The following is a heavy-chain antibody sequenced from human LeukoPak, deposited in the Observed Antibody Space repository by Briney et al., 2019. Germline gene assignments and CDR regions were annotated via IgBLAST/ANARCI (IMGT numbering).Heavy chain of an antibody. D-gene: IGHD2-2*01. CDR3: ARELLGYCSSTSCYESY. CDR2: ISAYNGNT. CDR1: GYTFTSYG. V-gene: IGHV1-18*01. J-gene: IGHJ4*02. Sequence: ASVKVSCKASGYTFTSYGISWVRQAPGQGLEWMGWISAYNGNTNYAQKLQGRVTMTTDTSTSTAYMELRSLRSDDTAVYYCARELLGYCSSTSCYESYWGQGTLVTVSS.